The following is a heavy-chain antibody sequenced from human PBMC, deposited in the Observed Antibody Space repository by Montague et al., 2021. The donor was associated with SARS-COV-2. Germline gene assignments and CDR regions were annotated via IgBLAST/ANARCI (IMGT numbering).Heavy chain of an antibody. Sequence: SETLSLTCTVSGGSINSTTYYWAWLRQPPGKGLEWIGSVYYTGSNYYNPSLQSRGTMSVDTSKKQFSLKLSSVTAADTGVYYCARHFPSGYTFGLDAFDLWGQGTKVTVSS. CDR3: ARHFPSGYTFGLDAFDL. CDR1: GGSINSTTYY. CDR2: VYYTGSN. D-gene: IGHD5-18*01. V-gene: IGHV4-39*01. J-gene: IGHJ3*01.